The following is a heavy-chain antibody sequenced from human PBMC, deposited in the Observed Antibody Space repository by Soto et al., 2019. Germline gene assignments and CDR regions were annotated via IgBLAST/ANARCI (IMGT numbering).Heavy chain of an antibody. CDR2: IGTAGDT. Sequence: GGSLRLSCAASGFTFSSYDMHWVRQATGKGLEWVSAIGTAGDTYNPGSVKGRFTISRENAKNSLYLQMNSLRAGDTAVYYCASASPLNSSGWYYFDYWGQGTLVTVSS. CDR1: GFTFSSYD. J-gene: IGHJ4*02. D-gene: IGHD6-19*01. V-gene: IGHV3-13*01. CDR3: ASASPLNSSGWYYFDY.